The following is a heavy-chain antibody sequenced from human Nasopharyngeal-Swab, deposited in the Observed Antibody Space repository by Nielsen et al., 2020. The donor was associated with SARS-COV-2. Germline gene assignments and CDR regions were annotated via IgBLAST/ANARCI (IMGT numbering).Heavy chain of an antibody. CDR2: ITWNSGNI. Sequence: LSLTCVASGFPFDDYAMSWVRLVPGKGLQWVAGITWNSGNIGYADSVKGRFTVSRDNADNSLFLQMDSLRPEDTAFYYCAKSLYTSTWSYYFDIWGQGSMVTVSS. V-gene: IGHV3-9*01. J-gene: IGHJ4*02. D-gene: IGHD6-13*01. CDR3: AKSLYTSTWSYYFDI. CDR1: GFPFDDYA.